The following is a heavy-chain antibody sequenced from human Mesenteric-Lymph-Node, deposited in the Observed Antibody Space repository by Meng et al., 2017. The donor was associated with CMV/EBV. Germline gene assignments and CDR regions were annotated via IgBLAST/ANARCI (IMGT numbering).Heavy chain of an antibody. J-gene: IGHJ3*02. CDR2: ISQDGSNK. V-gene: IGHV3-30-3*01. Sequence: GESLKISCAASGFTFSNSAMHWVRQAPGKGLECVAVISQDGSNKYYADSVQVRFTISRDNSKNTLYLQMNSLSAEDTAVYYCARGTLGYYDSSGYYGDAFDIWGQGTMVTVSS. CDR1: GFTFSNSA. D-gene: IGHD3-22*01. CDR3: ARGTLGYYDSSGYYGDAFDI.